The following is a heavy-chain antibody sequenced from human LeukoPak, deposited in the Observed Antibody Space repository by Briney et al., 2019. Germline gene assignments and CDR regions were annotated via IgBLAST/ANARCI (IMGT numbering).Heavy chain of an antibody. Sequence: GASVKVSCKASGYTFISYGISWVRQGPGQGLEWMGWISGYNGNTNYAQKLQGRVTVTTDTSTSTAYMELRSLRSDDTAVYYCARSSMVRGIIITGKFDYWGQGTLVTVSS. CDR1: GYTFISYG. CDR2: ISGYNGNT. D-gene: IGHD3-10*01. V-gene: IGHV1-18*04. CDR3: ARSSMVRGIIITGKFDY. J-gene: IGHJ4*02.